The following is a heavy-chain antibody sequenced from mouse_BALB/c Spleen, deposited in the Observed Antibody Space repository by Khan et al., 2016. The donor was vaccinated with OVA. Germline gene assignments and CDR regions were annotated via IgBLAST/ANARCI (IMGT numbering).Heavy chain of an antibody. CDR2: IYPGDGDT. D-gene: IGHD3-3*01. J-gene: IGHJ4*01. V-gene: IGHV1-80*01. Sequence: QVQLKQSGAELVRPGSSVKISCKASGYAFSSYWLNWVKQRLGQGLEWIGQIYPGDGDTNYNGKFKGEATLTADKSSSTAYMQLSSLTSDDSAVYFCAREGGHLFAMDYWGQGTSVTVSS. CDR3: AREGGHLFAMDY. CDR1: GYAFSSYW.